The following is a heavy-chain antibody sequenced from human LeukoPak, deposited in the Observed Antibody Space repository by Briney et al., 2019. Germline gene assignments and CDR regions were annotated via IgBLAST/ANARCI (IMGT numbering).Heavy chain of an antibody. Sequence: SETLSLTCTVSGGSISSSSYYWGWIRQPPGKGLEWIGSIYYSGSTYYNPSLKSRVTISVDTSKNQFSLKLSSVTAADTAVYYCARHLRLLEWLLPNYADYWGQGTLVTVSS. V-gene: IGHV4-39*01. D-gene: IGHD3-3*01. CDR2: IYYSGST. CDR1: GGSISSSSYY. J-gene: IGHJ4*02. CDR3: ARHLRLLEWLLPNYADY.